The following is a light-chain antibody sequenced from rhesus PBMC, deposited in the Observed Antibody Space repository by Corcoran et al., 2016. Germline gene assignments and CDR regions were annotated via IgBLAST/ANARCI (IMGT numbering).Light chain of an antibody. J-gene: IGKJ3*01. CDR2: RAS. CDR1: QGIRNW. V-gene: IGKV1-69*01. Sequence: DIQMNQSPSSLSASVGDRVTITCRASQGIRNWLAWYQQKPGKAPKLMIYRASNLETGVPSRFSGLGSGTECTLTISSLQPEDIATYYCKQHDNSPCTFGPGTKLDIK. CDR3: KQHDNSPCT.